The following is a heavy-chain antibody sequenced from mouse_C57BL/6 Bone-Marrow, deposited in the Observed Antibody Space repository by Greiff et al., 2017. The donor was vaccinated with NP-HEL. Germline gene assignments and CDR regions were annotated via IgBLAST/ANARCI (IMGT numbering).Heavy chain of an antibody. CDR1: GYTFTSYW. CDR3: ARWGNWYFDV. V-gene: IGHV1-61*01. CDR2: IYPSDSET. J-gene: IGHJ1*03. Sequence: VQLQQPGAELVRPGSSVKLSCKASGYTFTSYWMGWVKQRPGQGLEWIGNIYPSDSETHYNQKFKDKATLTVDKSSSTAYMQLSSLTSEDSAVYYCARWGNWYFDVWGTGTTVTVSS.